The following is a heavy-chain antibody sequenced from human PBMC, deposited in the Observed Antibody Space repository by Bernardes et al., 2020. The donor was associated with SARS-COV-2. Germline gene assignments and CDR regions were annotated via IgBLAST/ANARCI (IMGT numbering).Heavy chain of an antibody. D-gene: IGHD2-8*01. J-gene: IGHJ6*02. V-gene: IGHV3-21*01. CDR1: GFRFKTYG. CDR3: ARDSSVPRTIIYYSLDL. Sequence: GGSLRLSCAASGFRFKTYGMNWVRQAPGKGLEWVSSISSRDNYIYYADSVKGRFTISRDNAKNSLYLQMNNLRADDSAVYYCARDSSVPRTIIYYSLDLWGQGTTVTVSS. CDR2: ISSRDNYI.